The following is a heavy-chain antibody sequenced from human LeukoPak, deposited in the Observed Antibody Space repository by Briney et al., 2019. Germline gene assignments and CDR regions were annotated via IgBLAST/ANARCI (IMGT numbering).Heavy chain of an antibody. CDR3: ARYYYDSIYFDY. J-gene: IGHJ4*02. Sequence: GGSLRLSCAASKFIFSNYWMSWVRQAPGKGLEWVAYIKKTGSETYYVDSVKGRFTISRDNAKNSLYLQMNSLRAEDTAVYFCARYYYDSIYFDYWGQGTLVTVSS. D-gene: IGHD3-22*01. CDR1: KFIFSNYW. CDR2: IKKTGSET. V-gene: IGHV3-7*01.